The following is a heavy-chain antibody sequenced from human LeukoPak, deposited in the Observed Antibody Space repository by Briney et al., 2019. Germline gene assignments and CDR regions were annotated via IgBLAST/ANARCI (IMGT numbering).Heavy chain of an antibody. D-gene: IGHD3-22*01. V-gene: IGHV3-7*05. Sequence: GGSLRLSCVGSGFTFSSYWMTWVRQAPGKGLEWVANINQDGSEKYCVESVKGRFTISRDNAKNSVYLQMNSLRAEDTAVYYCAKGPDSSGYGYYYGMVVWGQGTTVTVSS. CDR1: GFTFSSYW. CDR2: INQDGSEK. CDR3: AKGPDSSGYGYYYGMVV. J-gene: IGHJ6*02.